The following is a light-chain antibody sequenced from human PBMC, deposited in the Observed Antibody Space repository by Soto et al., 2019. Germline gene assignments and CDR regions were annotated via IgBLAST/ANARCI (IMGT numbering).Light chain of an antibody. V-gene: IGLV2-14*01. CDR1: SSDVGGYNF. Sequence: QSALTQPASVSGSPGQSITISCTGSSSDVGGYNFVSWYQHHPGKAPKLILYEVTTRPSGVSSRFSGSKSGNTASLTISGLQADDEANYYCSSYTSSNTPDVFGPGTKLTVL. J-gene: IGLJ1*01. CDR2: EVT. CDR3: SSYTSSNTPDV.